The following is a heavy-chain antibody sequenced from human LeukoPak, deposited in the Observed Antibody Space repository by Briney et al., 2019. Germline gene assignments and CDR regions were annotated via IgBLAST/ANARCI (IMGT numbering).Heavy chain of an antibody. CDR1: GFTFDDYA. CDR2: ISWNSGSI. Sequence: PGRSLRLSCAASGFTFDDYAVHWVRQAPGKGLEWVSGISWNSGSIGYADSVKGRFTISRNNAKSALYLQMNSLRADDMDLYYCTRASGYSSGAADYWGQGTLVTVSS. J-gene: IGHJ4*02. V-gene: IGHV3-9*03. D-gene: IGHD5-18*01. CDR3: TRASGYSSGAADY.